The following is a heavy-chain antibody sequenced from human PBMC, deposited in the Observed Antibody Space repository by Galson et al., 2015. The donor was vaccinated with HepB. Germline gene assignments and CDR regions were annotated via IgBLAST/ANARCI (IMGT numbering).Heavy chain of an antibody. J-gene: IGHJ6*02. CDR3: ARSTYSSGWYVDYYGMDV. CDR2: ISSSSSYI. Sequence: SLRLSCAASGFTFSSYSMNWVRQAPGKGLEWVSSISSSSSYIYYADSVKGRFTISRDNAKNSLYLQMNSLRAEDTAVYYCARSTYSSGWYVDYYGMDVWGQGTTVTVSS. V-gene: IGHV3-21*01. D-gene: IGHD6-19*01. CDR1: GFTFSSYS.